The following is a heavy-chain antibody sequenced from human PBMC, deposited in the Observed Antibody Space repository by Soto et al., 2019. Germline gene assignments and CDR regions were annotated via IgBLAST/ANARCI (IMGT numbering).Heavy chain of an antibody. CDR1: GFTFRSFT. CDR2: ISSNSAYI. J-gene: IGHJ6*02. Sequence: GGSLRLSCAASGFTFRSFTMNWVRQAPGKGLEWVSTISSNSAYIYYTDALRGRFTISRDNAKNSLHLQMNSLRDEDTAVYYCARGLRTGYGPYYYGMDVWGQGTTVTVSS. CDR3: ARGLRTGYGPYYYGMDV. V-gene: IGHV3-21*01. D-gene: IGHD1-1*01.